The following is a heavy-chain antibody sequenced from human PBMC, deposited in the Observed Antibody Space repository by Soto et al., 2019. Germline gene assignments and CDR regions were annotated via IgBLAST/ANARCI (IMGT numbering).Heavy chain of an antibody. V-gene: IGHV1-69*13. Sequence: GASVKVSCKASGGTFSSYAISWVRQAPGQGLEWMGGIIPIFGTANYAQKFQGRVTITADESTSTAYMELRSLRSDDTAVYYCARGGSVALDIWGQGTMVTVSS. D-gene: IGHD3-16*01. CDR3: ARGGSVALDI. CDR2: IIPIFGTA. J-gene: IGHJ3*02. CDR1: GGTFSSYA.